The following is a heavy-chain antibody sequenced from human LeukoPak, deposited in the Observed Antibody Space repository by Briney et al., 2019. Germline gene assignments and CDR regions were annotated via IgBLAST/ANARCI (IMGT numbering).Heavy chain of an antibody. V-gene: IGHV4-34*01. J-gene: IGHJ6*03. Sequence: SETLSLTCAVYGGSFSGYYWSWIRQPPGKGLEWIGEINHSGSTNYNPSLKSRVTISVDTSKNQFSLKLSSVTAADTAVYYCARDNPYDYVWGSYPGYMDVWGKGTTVTVSS. CDR1: GGSFSGYY. CDR3: ARDNPYDYVWGSYPGYMDV. CDR2: INHSGST. D-gene: IGHD3-16*02.